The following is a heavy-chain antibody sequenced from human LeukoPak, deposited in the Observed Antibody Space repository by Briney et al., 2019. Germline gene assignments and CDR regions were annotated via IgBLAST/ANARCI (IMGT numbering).Heavy chain of an antibody. J-gene: IGHJ4*02. D-gene: IGHD3-22*01. CDR1: GGSISSSSYY. Sequence: SETLSLTCTVSGGSISSSSYYWGWIRQPPGKGLEWIGSIYYSGSTYYNPSLKSRVTISVDTSKNQFSLKLSSVTAADTAVYYCARVRSRYYYDSSGYYYFDYWGQGTLVTVSS. CDR3: ARVRSRYYYDSSGYYYFDY. CDR2: IYYSGST. V-gene: IGHV4-39*07.